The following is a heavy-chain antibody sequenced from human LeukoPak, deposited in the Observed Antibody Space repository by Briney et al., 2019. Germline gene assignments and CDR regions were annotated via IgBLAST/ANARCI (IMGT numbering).Heavy chain of an antibody. D-gene: IGHD1-1*01. J-gene: IGHJ6*03. V-gene: IGHV5-51*01. Sequence: GESLKISCKGSGYSFTSYWIGWVRQMPGKGLEWMGIFYPGDSDTRYSPSFQGQVTISADKSISTAYLQWSSLKASDTAMYYCASSSTMDGTYYYYMDVWGKGTTVTVSS. CDR3: ASSSTMDGTYYYYMDV. CDR2: FYPGDSDT. CDR1: GYSFTSYW.